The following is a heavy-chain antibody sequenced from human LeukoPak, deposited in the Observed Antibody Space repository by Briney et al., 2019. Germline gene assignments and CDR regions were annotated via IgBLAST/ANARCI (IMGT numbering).Heavy chain of an antibody. CDR1: GFTFNTYD. D-gene: IGHD2-15*01. Sequence: ASVKVSCKPSGFTFNTYDFNWVRQAPGQGLEWVGWISPYNGYSKYAQRLQGRVTMTTDASTSTAYMELRSLRSDDTAVYYCTRYCSGGACYAYDAFDIWGQGTMVTVSS. J-gene: IGHJ3*02. CDR2: ISPYNGYS. CDR3: TRYCSGGACYAYDAFDI. V-gene: IGHV1-18*01.